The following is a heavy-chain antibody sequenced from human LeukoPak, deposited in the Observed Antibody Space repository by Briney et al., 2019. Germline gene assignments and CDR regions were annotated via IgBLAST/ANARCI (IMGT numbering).Heavy chain of an antibody. CDR2: IHYSGST. CDR1: GGSISSYH. Sequence: SETLSLTCIVSGGSISSYHWSWIRQPPGKGLEWIGYIHYSGSTNYNPSLKSRVTISVDTSKNQFSLKLSSVTAADTAVYYCARGGSSSWYSGFGAFDIWGQGTMVTVYS. V-gene: IGHV4-59*01. J-gene: IGHJ3*02. CDR3: ARGGSSSWYSGFGAFDI. D-gene: IGHD6-13*01.